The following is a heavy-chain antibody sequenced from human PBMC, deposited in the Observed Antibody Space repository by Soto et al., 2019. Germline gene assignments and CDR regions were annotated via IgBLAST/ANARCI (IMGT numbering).Heavy chain of an antibody. CDR2: IYHSGST. J-gene: IGHJ4*02. CDR3: ARDKGSSSGYYFRR. CDR1: GYSISSGYY. D-gene: IGHD3-22*01. V-gene: IGHV4-38-2*02. Sequence: SETLSLTCAVSGYSISSGYYWGWIRQPPGKGLEWIGSIYHSGSTYYNPSLKSRVTISVDTSKNQFSLKLSSVTAADTAVYYCARDKGSSSGYYFRRWGQGTLVTV.